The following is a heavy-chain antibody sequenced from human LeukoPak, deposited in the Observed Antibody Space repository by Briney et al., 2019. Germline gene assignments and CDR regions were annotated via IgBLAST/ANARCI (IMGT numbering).Heavy chain of an antibody. CDR3: ARALNDYGDYLDY. CDR1: GGSISSYY. Sequence: KPSETLSLTCTVSGGSISSYYWSWIRQPPGKGLEWIGYIYYSGSTNYNPSLKSRVTISVDTSKNQFSLKLSSVTAADTAVYYCARALNDYGDYLDYCGQGTLVTVSS. D-gene: IGHD4-17*01. CDR2: IYYSGST. V-gene: IGHV4-59*01. J-gene: IGHJ4*02.